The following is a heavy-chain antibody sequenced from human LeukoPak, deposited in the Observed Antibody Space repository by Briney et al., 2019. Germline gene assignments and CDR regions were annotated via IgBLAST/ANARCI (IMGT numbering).Heavy chain of an antibody. D-gene: IGHD2-21*01. CDR3: ARGGAFHGMDV. J-gene: IGHJ6*02. CDR2: IYYSGST. V-gene: IGHV4-59*01. CDR1: GGSIGSYY. Sequence: PSETLPLTCTVSGGSIGSYYWSWIRQPPGKGLEWIGYIYYSGSTNYNPSLKSRVTISVDTSKNQFSLKLSSVTAADTAVYYCARGGAFHGMDVWGQGTTVTVSS.